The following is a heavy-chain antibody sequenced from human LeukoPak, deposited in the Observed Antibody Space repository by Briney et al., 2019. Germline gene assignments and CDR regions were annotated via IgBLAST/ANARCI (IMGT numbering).Heavy chain of an antibody. D-gene: IGHD2-8*01. Sequence: QPGGSLRLSCAASGFTFSSHCIHWVRQAPGKGLEWVAVISYDGSNKYYADSVKGRFTISRDNSKNTLYLQMNSLRAEDTAVYYCANGYCTNGVCYRRWEDAFDIWGQGTMVTVSS. CDR3: ANGYCTNGVCYRRWEDAFDI. V-gene: IGHV3-30*18. CDR2: ISYDGSNK. J-gene: IGHJ3*02. CDR1: GFTFSSHC.